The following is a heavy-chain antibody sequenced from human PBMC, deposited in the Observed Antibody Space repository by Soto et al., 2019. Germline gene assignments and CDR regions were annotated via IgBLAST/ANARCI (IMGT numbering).Heavy chain of an antibody. CDR3: ARDATGTTTNWFDP. CDR2: INPDSGGT. D-gene: IGHD1-1*01. J-gene: IGHJ5*02. V-gene: IGHV1-2*02. Sequence: QVQLVQSGAEVKNPGASVKVSCKASGYIFTDYYIHWVRQAPGRGLEWMGWINPDSGGTNFAQNFQGRVTMTRDRSISTAYMELSSLRSDDTAVYYCARDATGTTTNWFDPWGQGTLVTVSS. CDR1: GYIFTDYY.